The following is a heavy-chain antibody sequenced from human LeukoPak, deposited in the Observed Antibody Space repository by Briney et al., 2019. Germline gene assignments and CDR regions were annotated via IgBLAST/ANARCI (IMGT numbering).Heavy chain of an antibody. J-gene: IGHJ6*04. CDR2: INRDGSEK. V-gene: IGHV3-7*01. D-gene: IGHD2-2*01. Sequence: GGSLRLSCVASGFTFSRYWMTWVRQAPGKGLEWVANINRDGSEKYYVDSVKGRFTISRDNAKNSLYLQMNSLRAEDTAVYYCARYCTSSSCYSLDVWGKGTTVTVSS. CDR3: ARYCTSSSCYSLDV. CDR1: GFTFSRYW.